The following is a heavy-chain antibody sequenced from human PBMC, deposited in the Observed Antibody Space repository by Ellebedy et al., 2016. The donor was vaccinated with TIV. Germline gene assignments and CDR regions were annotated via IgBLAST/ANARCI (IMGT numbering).Heavy chain of an antibody. CDR3: GTPMVGDFSYYYMDV. Sequence: ASVKVSXXASGYTFTSYDIHWVRQAPGQGLEWMGWVNPNSGYTGYAQMFQGRVTMTRNTSINTAYMELRSLRSDDTAVYYCGTPMVGDFSYYYMDVWGNGTTVTVSS. V-gene: IGHV1-8*01. J-gene: IGHJ6*03. CDR1: GYTFTSYD. D-gene: IGHD5-18*01. CDR2: VNPNSGYT.